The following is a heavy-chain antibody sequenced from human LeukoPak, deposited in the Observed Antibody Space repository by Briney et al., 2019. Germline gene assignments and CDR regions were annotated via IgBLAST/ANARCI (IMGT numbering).Heavy chain of an antibody. CDR1: GGSISSYY. CDR3: AGIRVGAANFDN. J-gene: IGHJ4*02. CDR2: IYYSGST. Sequence: SETLSLTCTVSGGSISSYYWSWIRQPPGKGLEWIGYIYYSGSTNYNPSLKSRVTISVDTSKNQFSLKLSSVTAADTAVYYCAGIRVGAANFDNWGQGTLVTVSS. V-gene: IGHV4-59*01. D-gene: IGHD2-15*01.